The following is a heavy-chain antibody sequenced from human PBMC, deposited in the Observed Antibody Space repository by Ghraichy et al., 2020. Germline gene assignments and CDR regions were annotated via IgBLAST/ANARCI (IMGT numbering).Heavy chain of an antibody. CDR2: ISYDGSNK. CDR1: GFTFSSYG. V-gene: IGHV3-30*18. CDR3: AKDLGYDFWSGYTWMGGYYGMDV. D-gene: IGHD3-3*01. Sequence: GGSLRLSCAASGFTFSSYGMHWVRQAPGKGLEWVAVISYDGSNKYYADSVKGRFTISRDNSKNTLYLQMNSLRAEDTAVYYCAKDLGYDFWSGYTWMGGYYGMDVWGQGTTVTVSS. J-gene: IGHJ6*02.